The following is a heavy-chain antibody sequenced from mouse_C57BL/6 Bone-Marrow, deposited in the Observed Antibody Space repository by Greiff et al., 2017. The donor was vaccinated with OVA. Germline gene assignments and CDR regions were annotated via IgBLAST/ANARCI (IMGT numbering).Heavy chain of an antibody. CDR3: ARRHYYGSSYGYCDV. J-gene: IGHJ1*03. CDR1: GFTFSDYY. D-gene: IGHD1-1*01. V-gene: IGHV5-12*01. CDR2: ISNGGGST. Sequence: EVKLVESGGGLVQPGGSLKLSCAASGFTFSDYYMYWVRQTPEKRLEWVAYISNGGGSTYYPDTVKGRFTISSDNAKNTLYLQMSRLKSEDTAMYYCARRHYYGSSYGYCDVWGTGTTVTVSS.